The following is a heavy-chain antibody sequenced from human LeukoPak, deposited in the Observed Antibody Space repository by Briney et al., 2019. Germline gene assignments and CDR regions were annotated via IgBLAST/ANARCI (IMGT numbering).Heavy chain of an antibody. J-gene: IGHJ4*02. CDR3: ARGPPKGSSGWYYFDY. V-gene: IGHV3-53*01. D-gene: IGHD3-22*01. CDR1: GFTVSSNY. CDR2: LYSGGST. Sequence: QSGGSLRLSCAASGFTVSSNYMTWVRQAPGKGLEWVSILYSGGSTYYADSVKGRFTISRDSSKNTLYLQMNSLRAEDTAVYYCARGPPKGSSGWYYFDYWGQGTLVTVSS.